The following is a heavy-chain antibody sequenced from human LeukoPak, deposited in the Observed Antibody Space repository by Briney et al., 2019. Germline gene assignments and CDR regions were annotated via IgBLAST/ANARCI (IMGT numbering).Heavy chain of an antibody. J-gene: IGHJ4*02. CDR3: ARGTIFGVVPDY. V-gene: IGHV4-34*01. CDR2: INHSGST. Sequence: SETLSLTCAVYGGSFSGYYWSWIRQPPGKGLEWIGEINHSGSTNYNPSLKSRVTISVDTSKTQFSLKLSSVPAAETAVYYCARGTIFGVVPDYWGQGTLVTVSS. D-gene: IGHD3-3*01. CDR1: GGSFSGYY.